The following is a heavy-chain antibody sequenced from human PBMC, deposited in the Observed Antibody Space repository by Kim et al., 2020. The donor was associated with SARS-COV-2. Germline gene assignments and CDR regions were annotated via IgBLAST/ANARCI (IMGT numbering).Heavy chain of an antibody. CDR2: IYYSGST. V-gene: IGHV4-59*01. D-gene: IGHD3-9*01. CDR1: GGSISSYY. CDR3: ARDRGDYDILTGTSLGGMDV. Sequence: SETLSLTCTVSGGSISSYYWSWIRQPPGKGLEWIGYIYYSGSTNYNPSLKSRVTISVDTSKNQFSLKLSSVTAADTAVYYCARDRGDYDILTGTSLGGMDVRGQGTTVTVSS. J-gene: IGHJ6*02.